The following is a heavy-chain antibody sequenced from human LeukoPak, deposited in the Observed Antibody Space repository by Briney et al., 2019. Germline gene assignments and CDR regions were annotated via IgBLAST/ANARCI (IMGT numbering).Heavy chain of an antibody. D-gene: IGHD5-24*01. J-gene: IGHJ6*03. CDR3: ARDGLEMVSSHMDV. CDR2: ISSSGSTI. Sequence: GGSLRLSCAAYGFAFSSYEMNWVRQAPGKGLEWVSYISSSGSTIYYADSVKGRFTISRDNAKNSLYLQMNSLRAEDTAVYYCARDGLEMVSSHMDVWGKGTTVTVSS. V-gene: IGHV3-48*03. CDR1: GFAFSSYE.